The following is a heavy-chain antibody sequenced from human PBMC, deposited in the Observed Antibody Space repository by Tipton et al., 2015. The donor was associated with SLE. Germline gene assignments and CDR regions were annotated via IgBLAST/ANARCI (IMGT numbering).Heavy chain of an antibody. CDR1: GFTFGTYA. CDR2: IYGAGSGT. D-gene: IGHD5-24*01. CDR3: AKDRNGEGYNPGH. Sequence: SLRLSCAASGFTFGTYAMSWVRQAPGRGLEWVSVIYGAGSGTYYSDSVKGRFTISRDNSNNTLYLQMNSLRADDTAIYYCAKDRNGEGYNPGHWGQGTLVTVSS. V-gene: IGHV3-23*03. J-gene: IGHJ4*02.